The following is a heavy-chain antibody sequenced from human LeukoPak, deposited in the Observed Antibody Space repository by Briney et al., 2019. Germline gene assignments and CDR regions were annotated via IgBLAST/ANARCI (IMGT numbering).Heavy chain of an antibody. CDR3: GKAGGAIAAAGTRVWRGGNYFDY. CDR2: ISYDGSNK. CDR1: GFTFSSYG. Sequence: PGGSLRLSCAASGFTFSSYGMHWVRQAPGKGLEWVAVISYDGSNKYYADSVKGRFTISRDNSKNTLYLQMNSLRAEDTAVYYCGKAGGAIAAAGTRVWRGGNYFDYWGQETLVTVSS. J-gene: IGHJ4*02. V-gene: IGHV3-30*18. D-gene: IGHD6-13*01.